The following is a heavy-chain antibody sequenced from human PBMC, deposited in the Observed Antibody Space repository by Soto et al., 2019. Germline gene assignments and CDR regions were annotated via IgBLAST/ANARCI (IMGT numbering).Heavy chain of an antibody. Sequence: QVQLQESGPGLVKPSETLSLTCTVSGGSISSYYWSWIRQPPGKGLEWIGYIYYSGSTNYNPALKSLVTISVDTSKNQFSLKLSSVTATDTAVYYCARGQCLVRTDLMYFVMDVWGQGTTVTVSS. J-gene: IGHJ6*02. CDR3: ARGQCLVRTDLMYFVMDV. CDR1: GGSISSYY. D-gene: IGHD6-19*01. CDR2: IYYSGST. V-gene: IGHV4-59*01.